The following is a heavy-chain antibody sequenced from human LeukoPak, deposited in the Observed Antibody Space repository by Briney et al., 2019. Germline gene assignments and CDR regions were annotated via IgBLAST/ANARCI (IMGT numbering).Heavy chain of an antibody. CDR1: RFTFSGSR. D-gene: IGHD3-22*01. J-gene: IGHJ4*02. V-gene: IGHV3-74*01. CDR2: INSDGSST. CDR3: ARQYSYDSGGYYPWDY. Sequence: VGALRLSSVAPRFTFSGSRMYSVREAPRKGLLCVSRINSDGSSTTSADTVKGPFPISTDNAQNTLYLQMKNLRAEDTAMYYYARQYSYDSGGYYPWDYWGQGTLVTVSS.